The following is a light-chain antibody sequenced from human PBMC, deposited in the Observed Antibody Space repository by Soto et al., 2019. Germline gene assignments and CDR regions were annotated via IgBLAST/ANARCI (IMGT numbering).Light chain of an antibody. CDR2: DAS. V-gene: IGKV3-11*01. CDR1: QSVSSY. Sequence: EIVLTQSPATLSLSPGERATLSCRASQSVSSYLAWYQQKPGQAPRLLIYDASNRATGIPARFSGSGSGTEFTLTIRSLEPEDFAVYYCQQRSSWPRALTFGGRTKVDIK. CDR3: QQRSSWPRALT. J-gene: IGKJ4*01.